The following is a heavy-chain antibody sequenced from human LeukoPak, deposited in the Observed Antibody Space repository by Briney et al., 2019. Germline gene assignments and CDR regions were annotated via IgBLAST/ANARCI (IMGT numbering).Heavy chain of an antibody. V-gene: IGHV4-34*01. CDR3: ARGNWTPFDY. J-gene: IGHJ4*02. CDR1: GGSFSGYY. CDR2: INHSGST. D-gene: IGHD1-1*01. Sequence: PSETLSLTCAVYGGSFSGYYWSWIRQPPGKGLEWIGEINHSGSTNYNPSLKSRVTISVDTSKNQFSLKLSSVTAADTAVYYCARGNWTPFDYWGQGTLVTVSS.